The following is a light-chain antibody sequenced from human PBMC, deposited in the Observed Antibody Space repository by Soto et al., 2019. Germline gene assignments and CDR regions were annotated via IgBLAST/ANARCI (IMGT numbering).Light chain of an antibody. Sequence: EIVLTQSPATLSLSPGERATLSCRASQTVTSSYLAWYQQKPGQSPRLLIYDASSRATGIPDRFSGSGSGTDFTLIISRLEPEDFAVYYCQQYGSAPPITFGQGTRLEI. CDR2: DAS. J-gene: IGKJ5*01. CDR1: QTVTSSY. CDR3: QQYGSAPPIT. V-gene: IGKV3-20*01.